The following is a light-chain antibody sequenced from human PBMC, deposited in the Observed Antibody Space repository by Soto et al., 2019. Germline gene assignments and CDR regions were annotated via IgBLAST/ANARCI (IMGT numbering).Light chain of an antibody. Sequence: SYELTQPPSVSVSPGQTASITCSGDKLGDKYACWYQQKQGQSPVLVIYQDSKRPSGIPERFSGSNSGNTATLTISGTQAMDEADYYCQAWDSSTEGVVFGGGTNLTVL. J-gene: IGLJ2*01. CDR2: QDS. V-gene: IGLV3-1*01. CDR1: KLGDKY. CDR3: QAWDSSTEGVV.